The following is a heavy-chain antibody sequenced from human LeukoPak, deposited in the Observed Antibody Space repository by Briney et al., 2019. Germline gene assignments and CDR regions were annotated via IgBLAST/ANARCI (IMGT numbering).Heavy chain of an antibody. J-gene: IGHJ4*02. CDR1: GYTFTAHY. CDR3: VRVHTSGYYGFDS. D-gene: IGHD3-22*01. CDR2: ISPHTGDT. Sequence: GGSVKVSCKTSGYTFTAHYIHWVRQAPGQGLEWVGWISPHTGDTHYAQNFQGRVSMTCDTSISTAYIQLSGLRSDDTAVYYCVRVHTSGYYGFDSWGQGTLVTVSS. V-gene: IGHV1-2*02.